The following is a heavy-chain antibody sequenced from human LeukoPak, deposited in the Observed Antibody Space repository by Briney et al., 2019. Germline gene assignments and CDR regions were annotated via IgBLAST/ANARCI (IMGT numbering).Heavy chain of an antibody. Sequence: PGGSLRLSRAASGFTFSDYYMSWIRQAPGKGLEWVSYISSSGSTIYYADSVKGRFTISRDNAKNSLYLQMNSLRAEDTAVYYCARGGASYYYDSRDLNDAFDIWGQRTMVTVSS. J-gene: IGHJ3*02. CDR3: ARGGASYYYDSRDLNDAFDI. V-gene: IGHV3-11*04. CDR2: ISSSGSTI. D-gene: IGHD3-22*01. CDR1: GFTFSDYY.